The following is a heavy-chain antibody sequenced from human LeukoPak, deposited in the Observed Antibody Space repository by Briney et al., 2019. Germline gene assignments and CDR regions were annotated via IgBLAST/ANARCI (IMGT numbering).Heavy chain of an antibody. CDR3: ARATKYDFWSVGNYYYGMDV. V-gene: IGHV4-34*01. CDR2: INHIGST. J-gene: IGHJ6*02. CDR1: GGSFSGYY. D-gene: IGHD3-3*01. Sequence: SETLSLTCAVYGGSFSGYYWSWIRQPPGKGLEWIGEINHIGSTNYNPSLKSRVTISVDTSKNQFSLKLSSVTAADTAVYYCARATKYDFWSVGNYYYGMDVWGQGTTVTVSS.